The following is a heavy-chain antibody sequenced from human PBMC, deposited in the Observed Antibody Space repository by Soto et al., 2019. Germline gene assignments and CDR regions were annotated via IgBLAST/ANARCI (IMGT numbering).Heavy chain of an antibody. CDR1: GGTFSSYA. CDR2: IIPIFGTT. Sequence: QVQLVQSGAEVKKPGSSVKVSCKASGGTFSSYAISWVRQAPGQGLEWMGGIIPIFGTTNYAQKFQGRVTSPVDVSTGRAYMQLSSLRSEETAAYFCASGIDGDRYNLAVCAYGGHGTVVTVSS. J-gene: IGHJ4*01. D-gene: IGHD5-12*01. V-gene: IGHV1-69*12. CDR3: ASGIDGDRYNLAVCAY.